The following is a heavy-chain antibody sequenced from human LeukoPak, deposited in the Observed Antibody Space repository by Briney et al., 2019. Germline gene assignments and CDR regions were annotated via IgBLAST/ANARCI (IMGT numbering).Heavy chain of an antibody. V-gene: IGHV3-53*01. Sequence: PGGSLRLSCAASGFTVSSNYMSWVRQAPGKGLEWVSVIYSGGSTYYADSVKGRFTISRDNSKNTLYLQMNSLRAEDTAVYYCARDYGDYGYYFDYWGQGTLVTVSS. CDR1: GFTVSSNY. CDR3: ARDYGDYGYYFDY. D-gene: IGHD4-17*01. CDR2: IYSGGST. J-gene: IGHJ4*02.